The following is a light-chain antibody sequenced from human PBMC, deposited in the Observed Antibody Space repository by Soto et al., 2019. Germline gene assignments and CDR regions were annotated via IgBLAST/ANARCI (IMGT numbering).Light chain of an antibody. V-gene: IGLV2-14*01. J-gene: IGLJ3*02. Sequence: QSALTQPASVSGSPGQSITISCTGTSSDVGGYNYVSWYQQHPGKAPKLMIYEVTYRPSGVSDRFSASKSDNTASLTISGLQAEDEADYYCSSYTVSSTWLFGGGTKLTVL. CDR1: SSDVGGYNY. CDR3: SSYTVSSTWL. CDR2: EVT.